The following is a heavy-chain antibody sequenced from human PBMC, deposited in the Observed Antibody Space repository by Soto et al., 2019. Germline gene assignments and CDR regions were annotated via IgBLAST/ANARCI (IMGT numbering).Heavy chain of an antibody. CDR1: GFTFSSYS. J-gene: IGHJ4*02. D-gene: IGHD6-19*01. CDR2: ISSSSSYI. CDR3: ARDGWLLKDDY. V-gene: IGHV3-21*01. Sequence: GGSLRLSCAASGFTFSSYSMNWVRQAPGKGLEWVSSISSSSSYIYYADSVKGRFTISRDNAKNSLYLQMNSLRAVDTAVYYCARDGWLLKDDYWGQGTLVTVSS.